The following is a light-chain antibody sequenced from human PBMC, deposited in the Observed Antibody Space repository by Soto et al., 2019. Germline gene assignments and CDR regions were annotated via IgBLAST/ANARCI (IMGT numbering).Light chain of an antibody. CDR2: EAS. Sequence: QSVLTQPASVSGSPGQSITISCTGTSSDVGGYNYVSWYQQHPGKAPKLMICEASNRPSGVSNRFSGSKSGNTASLTISGLQAEDEADYYCNSYTSSSSWVFGGGTKLTVL. CDR3: NSYTSSSSWV. V-gene: IGLV2-14*01. J-gene: IGLJ3*02. CDR1: SSDVGGYNY.